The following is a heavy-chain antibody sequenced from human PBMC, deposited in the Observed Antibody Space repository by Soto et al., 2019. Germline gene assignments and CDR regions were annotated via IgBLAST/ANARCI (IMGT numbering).Heavy chain of an antibody. V-gene: IGHV3-33*01. D-gene: IGHD3-10*01. CDR2: IWYDGSNK. CDR3: AREGHRGSGRAFDI. J-gene: IGHJ3*02. Sequence: HPGGSLRLSCAASGFTFSSYGMHWVRQAPGKGLEWVAVIWYDGSNKYYADSVKGRFTISRDNSKNTLYLQMNSLRAEDTAVYYCAREGHRGSGRAFDIWGQGTMVTVSS. CDR1: GFTFSSYG.